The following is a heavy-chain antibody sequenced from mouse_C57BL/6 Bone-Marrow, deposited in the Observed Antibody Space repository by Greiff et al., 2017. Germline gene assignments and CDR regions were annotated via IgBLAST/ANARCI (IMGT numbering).Heavy chain of an antibody. CDR1: GYAFTNYL. J-gene: IGHJ2*01. V-gene: IGHV1-54*01. Sequence: QVQLQQSGAELVRPGTSVKVSCKASGYAFTNYLIEWVKQRSGQGLEWIGVINPGSGGTNYNEKFKGKATLTADKSSSTAYMQLSSLTSEDSAVYFCARKVGSSYLYFDYWGQGTTLTVSS. D-gene: IGHD1-1*01. CDR3: ARKVGSSYLYFDY. CDR2: INPGSGGT.